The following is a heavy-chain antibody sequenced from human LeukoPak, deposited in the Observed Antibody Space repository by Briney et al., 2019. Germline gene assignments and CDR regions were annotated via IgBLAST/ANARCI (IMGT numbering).Heavy chain of an antibody. D-gene: IGHD3-10*01. Sequence: GGSLRLSCVVSRFIFSKYSMSWVRQAPGKGLEWVSYISSSGSTIYYADSVKGRFTISRDNAKNSLYLQMNSLRAEDTAVYYCARAILWFGESKGYYFDYWGQGTLVTVSS. J-gene: IGHJ4*02. CDR3: ARAILWFGESKGYYFDY. CDR1: RFIFSKYS. CDR2: ISSSGSTI. V-gene: IGHV3-11*04.